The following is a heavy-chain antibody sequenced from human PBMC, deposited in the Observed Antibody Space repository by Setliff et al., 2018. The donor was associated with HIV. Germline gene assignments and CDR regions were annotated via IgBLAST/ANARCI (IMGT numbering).Heavy chain of an antibody. D-gene: IGHD1-1*01. V-gene: IGHV4-39*01. J-gene: IGHJ4*02. CDR3: TRQGRGDPGLATTRLDY. Sequence: PSETLSLTCSVSGDSFSTSSYFWGWVRQSPGKGLEWIGNIYYTGFTYSSPSLKGRVIMSIDTSKSQFSPNLTSVTDSDTAVYYCTRQGRGDPGLATTRLDYWGQGKLVTVSS. CDR2: IYYTGFT. CDR1: GDSFSTSSYF.